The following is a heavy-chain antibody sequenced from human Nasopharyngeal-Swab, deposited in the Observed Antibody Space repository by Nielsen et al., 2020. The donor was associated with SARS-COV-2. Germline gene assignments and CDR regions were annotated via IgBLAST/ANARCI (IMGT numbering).Heavy chain of an antibody. V-gene: IGHV3-73*01. CDR2: IRSKGNNYAT. Sequence: GESLKTSCAASCLTFSDSAIHWVRQASGEGLEWVARIRSKGNNYATAYSASVKGRFIIFRDDPTNTAYLQMNSLKTEDTAMYYCTRCGGGCYSGRDYWGQGTLVTVSS. D-gene: IGHD2-15*01. CDR1: CLTFSDSA. J-gene: IGHJ4*02. CDR3: TRCGGGCYSGRDY.